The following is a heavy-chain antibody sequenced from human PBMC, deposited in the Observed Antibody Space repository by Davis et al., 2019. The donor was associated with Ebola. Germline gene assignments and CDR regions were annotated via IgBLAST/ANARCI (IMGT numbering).Heavy chain of an antibody. V-gene: IGHV3-21*01. CDR1: GFTFSSYS. J-gene: IGHJ4*02. CDR3: VRVRFSSGWYFDY. D-gene: IGHD6-19*01. Sequence: GESLKISCAASGFTFSSYSMNWVRQAPGKGLEWVSSISSSSSYIYYADSVKGRFTISRDNAKNSLYLQMNSLRDEDTAVYYCVRVRFSSGWYFDYWGQGTLVTVSS. CDR2: ISSSSSYI.